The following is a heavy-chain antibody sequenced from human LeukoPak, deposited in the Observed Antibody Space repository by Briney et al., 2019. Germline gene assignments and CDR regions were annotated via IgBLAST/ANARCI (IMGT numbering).Heavy chain of an antibody. V-gene: IGHV1-18*01. CDR2: ISVYSGNT. CDR1: GYTFASFG. CDR3: ARDIVVVVGSFYYGMDV. D-gene: IGHD2-15*01. J-gene: IGHJ6*02. Sequence: ASVKVSCKAFGYTFASFGVSWVRQAPGQGLEWMAWISVYSGNTKIAQKFQGRVTVTTETSTDTAYMELRSLRSDDTAVYYCARDIVVVVGSFYYGMDVWGQGTTVTVSS.